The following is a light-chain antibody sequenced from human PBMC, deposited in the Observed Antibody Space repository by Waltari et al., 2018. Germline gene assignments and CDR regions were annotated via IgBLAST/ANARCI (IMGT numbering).Light chain of an antibody. V-gene: IGLV2-14*01. CDR2: DVS. J-gene: IGLJ2*01. Sequence: QSALTQPASVSGSPGQSIPISCTGTSSDVGGYTYVSWYQQHPGKAPKLMIYDVSKRPSGVSNRFSGSKSGNTASLTISGLQAEDEADYYCSSYTSSSTLVFGGGTKLTVL. CDR3: SSYTSSSTLV. CDR1: SSDVGGYTY.